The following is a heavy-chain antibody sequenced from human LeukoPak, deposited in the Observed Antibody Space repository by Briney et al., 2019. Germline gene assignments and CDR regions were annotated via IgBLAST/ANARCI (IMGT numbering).Heavy chain of an antibody. CDR3: ARGGGYYFDY. D-gene: IGHD5-12*01. J-gene: IGHJ4*02. CDR2: TYHAGHI. CDR1: GGSISSENW. V-gene: IGHV4-4*02. Sequence: PSETLSLTCGVFGGSISSENWWNWVRQPPGKGLEWIGETYHAGHINYNPFLKSRVTISMDKSKNQLYLKVTSVTAADTAVYYCARGGGYYFDYWGQGILVAVSS.